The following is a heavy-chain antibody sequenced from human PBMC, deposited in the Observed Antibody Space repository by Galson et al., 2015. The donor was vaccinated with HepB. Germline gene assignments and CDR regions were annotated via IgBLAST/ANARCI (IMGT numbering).Heavy chain of an antibody. V-gene: IGHV3-11*06. CDR1: GFTFTDYY. D-gene: IGHD6-19*01. CDR3: ARDKDSSGRYLGTG. Sequence: SLRLSCAASGFTFTDYYISWVRQAPGKVLEWISYISSSSSHTNYADSVKGRFTISRDNAKNSLHLQMNSLRAEDTAVYHCARDKDSSGRYLGTGWGQGTLVTVSS. CDR2: ISSSSSHT. J-gene: IGHJ4*02.